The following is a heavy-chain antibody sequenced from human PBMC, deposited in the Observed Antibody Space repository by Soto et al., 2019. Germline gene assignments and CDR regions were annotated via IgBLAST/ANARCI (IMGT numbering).Heavy chain of an antibody. CDR1: GGTFSSYA. J-gene: IGHJ5*02. Sequence: QVQLVQSGAEVKKPGSSVKVSCKASGGTFSSYAISWVRQAPGQGLEWMGGIIPIFGTANYAQKFQGRVTITAEESTSTAYMELSSLRSEDTAVYYCARDPIYYYDSSGYYLYNWFEPWGQGTLVTVSS. D-gene: IGHD3-22*01. V-gene: IGHV1-69*01. CDR3: ARDPIYYYDSSGYYLYNWFEP. CDR2: IIPIFGTA.